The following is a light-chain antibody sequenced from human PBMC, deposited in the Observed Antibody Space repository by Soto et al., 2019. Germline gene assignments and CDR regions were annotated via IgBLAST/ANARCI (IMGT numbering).Light chain of an antibody. V-gene: IGKV1-27*01. CDR1: QGISNY. Sequence: DIQMTQSPSSLSAAVGDRVTIVCRASQGISNYLAWYQQKPGKLPNLLIYAASTLQSGVPSRFSGSGSGTDFTLTISSLQPEDVATYYCQNYNNAPWTFGQGTKVEIK. CDR3: QNYNNAPWT. J-gene: IGKJ1*01. CDR2: AAS.